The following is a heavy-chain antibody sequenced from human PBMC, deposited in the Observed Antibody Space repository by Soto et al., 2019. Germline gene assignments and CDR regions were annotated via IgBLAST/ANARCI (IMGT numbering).Heavy chain of an antibody. D-gene: IGHD3-9*01. CDR3: ARGLRYYDILTGYNYYYYGMDV. V-gene: IGHV4-34*01. J-gene: IGHJ6*02. CDR1: GGSFSVYY. Sequence: SETLSLTCAVYGGSFSVYYWSWIRQPPGKGLEWIGEINHSGSTNYNPSLKSRVTISVDTSKNQFSLKLSSVTAADTAVYYCARGLRYYDILTGYNYYYYGMDVWGQGTTVTVSS. CDR2: INHSGST.